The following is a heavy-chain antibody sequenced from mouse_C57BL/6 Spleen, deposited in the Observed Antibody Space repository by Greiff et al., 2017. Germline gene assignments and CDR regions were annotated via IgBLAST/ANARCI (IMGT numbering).Heavy chain of an antibody. CDR1: GYTFTSYT. CDR2: INPSSCYT. J-gene: IGHJ1*03. D-gene: IGHD1-1*01. V-gene: IGHV1-4*01. CDR3: ANDYDSSVDV. Sequence: QVQLQQSGAELVRPGASVKMSCKASGYTFTSYTMHWVKQRPGQGLEWIGYINPSSCYTKYNQKFKDKATLTAYNSSSTAYMQLSSLTSEDSAVYYGANDYDSSVDVWGTGTTVTVSS.